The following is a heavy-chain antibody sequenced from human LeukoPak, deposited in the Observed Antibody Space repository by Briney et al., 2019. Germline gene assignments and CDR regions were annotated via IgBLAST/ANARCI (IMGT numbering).Heavy chain of an antibody. Sequence: GGSLRLSCAASGFAFSRLPMHWVRQAPGKGVEWVAVFTLDGNDKFYADSVKGRFTISRDNSRTTLYLQMNSLRPEDTAVYYCARESSGTYSGTDFWGQGTLVTVSS. J-gene: IGHJ4*02. CDR3: ARESSGTYSGTDF. V-gene: IGHV3-30*14. CDR1: GFAFSRLP. CDR2: FTLDGNDK. D-gene: IGHD1-26*01.